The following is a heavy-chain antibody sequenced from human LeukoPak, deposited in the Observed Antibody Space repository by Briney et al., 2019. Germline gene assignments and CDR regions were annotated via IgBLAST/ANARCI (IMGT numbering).Heavy chain of an antibody. CDR1: GGSISSYY. J-gene: IGHJ6*02. V-gene: IGHV4-59*08. Sequence: SETLSLTCSVSGGSISSYYWSWIRQPPGKGLEWIGYIYYSGSTNYNPSLKSRVTISVDTSKNQFSLKLSSVTAADTAVYYCARYGSGSYSFGMDVWGQGTTVTVSS. D-gene: IGHD3-10*01. CDR3: ARYGSGSYSFGMDV. CDR2: IYYSGST.